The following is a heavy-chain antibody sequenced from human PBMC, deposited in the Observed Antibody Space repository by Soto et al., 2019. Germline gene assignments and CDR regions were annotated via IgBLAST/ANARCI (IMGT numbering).Heavy chain of an antibody. CDR1: GYTFTSYD. D-gene: IGHD3-9*01. Sequence: QVQLVQSGAEVKKPGASVKVSCKASGYTFTSYDINWVRQATGQGLEWMGWMNPNSGNTGYAQKFQGRVTMTRNTSISKAYRELSSLRSEDTTVYYCARGLPAYYDIVTGYYSYYGMAVWGQGTTVTVSS. CDR3: ARGLPAYYDIVTGYYSYYGMAV. CDR2: MNPNSGNT. J-gene: IGHJ6*02. V-gene: IGHV1-8*01.